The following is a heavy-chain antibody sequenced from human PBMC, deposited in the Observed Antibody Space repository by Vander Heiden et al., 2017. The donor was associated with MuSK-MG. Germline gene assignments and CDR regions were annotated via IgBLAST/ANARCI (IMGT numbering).Heavy chain of an antibody. CDR1: GYSFTSYG. J-gene: IGHJ3*02. Sequence: EVQLVQSGAEVKKPGESLKISCKGSGYSFTSYGIGWVRQMPGKGLEWMGIIYPGDSDTRYSPSFQGQVTISAEKSISTAYLQWSSLKASDTAMYYCARRRYYDSSGYFDAFDIWGQGTMVTVSS. D-gene: IGHD3-22*01. CDR2: IYPGDSDT. CDR3: ARRRYYDSSGYFDAFDI. V-gene: IGHV5-51*03.